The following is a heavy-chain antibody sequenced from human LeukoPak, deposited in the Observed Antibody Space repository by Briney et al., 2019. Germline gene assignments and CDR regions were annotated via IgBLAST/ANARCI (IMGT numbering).Heavy chain of an antibody. CDR3: AKDHWVSYPNYYDSSGYYYFDY. J-gene: IGHJ4*02. D-gene: IGHD3-22*01. CDR2: ISGSGGST. CDR1: GFTFSSYA. Sequence: PGGSLRLSCAASGFTFSSYAMSWVRQAPGKGLEWVSAISGSGGSTYYADSVKGRFTISRDNSKNTLYLQMNSLRAEDTAVYCCAKDHWVSYPNYYDSSGYYYFDYWGQGTLVTVSS. V-gene: IGHV3-23*01.